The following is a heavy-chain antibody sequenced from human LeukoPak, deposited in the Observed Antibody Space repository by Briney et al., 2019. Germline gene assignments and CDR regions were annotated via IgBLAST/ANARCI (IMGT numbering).Heavy chain of an antibody. D-gene: IGHD2-21*02. CDR1: GFTVSSNY. J-gene: IGHJ4*02. V-gene: IGHV3-53*01. CDR3: AREPEGGLLFAWGN. CDR2: IYSGGDT. Sequence: GGSLRLSCAASGFTVSSNYMSWVRQAPGKGLEWVSVIYSGGDTYYADSVKGRFTIPRDNSKNTLYLQMNSLRAEDTAVYYCAREPEGGLLFAWGNWGQGTLVTVSS.